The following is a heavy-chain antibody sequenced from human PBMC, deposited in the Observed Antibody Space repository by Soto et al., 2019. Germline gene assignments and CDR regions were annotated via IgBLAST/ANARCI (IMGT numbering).Heavy chain of an antibody. J-gene: IGHJ6*02. V-gene: IGHV5-51*01. D-gene: IGHD1-1*01. CDR3: ARLGTTANYYYGMDV. CDR2: IYPGDSDT. Sequence: YWSWIRQHPGKGLEWIGYIYPGDSDTRYSPSFQGQVTISADKSISTAYLQWSSLKASDTAMYYCARLGTTANYYYGMDVWGQGTTVTVSS. CDR1: YW.